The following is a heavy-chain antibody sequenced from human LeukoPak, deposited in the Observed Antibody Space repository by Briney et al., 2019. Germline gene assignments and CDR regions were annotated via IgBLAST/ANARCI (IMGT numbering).Heavy chain of an antibody. CDR3: ARGTLYYDYVWGSFRAFDI. Sequence: ASVKVSCKASGYTFTSYDINWVRQATGQGLEWMGWMNPNSGNTGYAQKFQGRVTMTRNTSISTAYMEPSSLRSEDTAVYYCARGTLYYDYVWGSFRAFDIWGQGTMVTVSS. D-gene: IGHD3-16*01. CDR2: MNPNSGNT. J-gene: IGHJ3*02. CDR1: GYTFTSYD. V-gene: IGHV1-8*01.